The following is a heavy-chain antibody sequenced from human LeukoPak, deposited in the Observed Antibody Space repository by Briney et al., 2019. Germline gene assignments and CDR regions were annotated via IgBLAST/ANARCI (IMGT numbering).Heavy chain of an antibody. CDR2: ISSSSTTI. CDR3: ARTGAFDI. Sequence: GGSLRLSCAVSGFTFSIYSMNWVHQAPGKGLEWVSYISSSSTTIHYADSVRGRFTISRDNARSSLFLQMNSLRVEDTAVYYCARTGAFDIWGRGTMVIVSS. V-gene: IGHV3-48*01. CDR1: GFTFSIYS. J-gene: IGHJ3*02.